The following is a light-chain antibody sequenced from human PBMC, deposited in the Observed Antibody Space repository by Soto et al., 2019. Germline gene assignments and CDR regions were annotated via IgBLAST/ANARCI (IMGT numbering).Light chain of an antibody. CDR1: QGVSSY. CDR3: QQYNNWPSIT. J-gene: IGKJ5*01. CDR2: GAS. V-gene: IGKV3-15*01. Sequence: EIVMTQSPATLSLSPGERVTLSCRASQGVSSYLAWYQQKPGQAPRLHIYGASTRATGIPARFSGSGSGTEFTLTISSLESEDFAVYYCQQYNNWPSITFGQGTRLEI.